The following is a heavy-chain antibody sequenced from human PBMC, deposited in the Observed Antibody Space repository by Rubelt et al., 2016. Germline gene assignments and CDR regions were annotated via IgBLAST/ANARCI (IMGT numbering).Heavy chain of an antibody. Sequence: VQLVESGGGLVKPGGSLRLSCAASGFTFSSYGMHWVRQAPGKGLEWVAVIWYDGSNKFYADSVKGRFTMSRDNSKNTLYLQLNSLRAEDTAVYYCARDYPPIDFWGQGTLVTVSS. CDR2: IWYDGSNK. V-gene: IGHV3-33*08. J-gene: IGHJ4*02. CDR3: ARDYPPIDF. D-gene: IGHD3-16*02. CDR1: GFTFSSYG.